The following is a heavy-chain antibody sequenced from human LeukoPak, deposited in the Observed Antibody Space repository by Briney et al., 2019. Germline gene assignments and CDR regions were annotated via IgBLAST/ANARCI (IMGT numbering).Heavy chain of an antibody. CDR3: AKDLVGTTLYYFDY. J-gene: IGHJ4*02. V-gene: IGHV3-23*01. Sequence: PGGSLRLSCAASGFTFSSYAMSWVRQAPGKGLEWVSAISGSGGSTYYADSVKGRFTISRDNSENTLYLQMNSLRAEDTAVYYCAKDLVGTTLYYFDYWGQGTLVTVSS. CDR2: ISGSGGST. CDR1: GFTFSSYA. D-gene: IGHD1-26*01.